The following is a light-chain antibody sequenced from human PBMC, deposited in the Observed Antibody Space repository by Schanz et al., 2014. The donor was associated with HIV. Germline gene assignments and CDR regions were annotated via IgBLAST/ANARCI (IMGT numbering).Light chain of an antibody. CDR2: EVS. CDR3: TSYAGSNNLV. Sequence: QSALTQPPSASGSPGQSVTISCTGTSSDVGAYNYVSWYQQHPGKAPKLLIYEVSKRPLGVPDRFSGSKSGNTASLTVSRLQAEDEADYYCTSYAGSNNLVFGGGTKLTVL. CDR1: SSDVGAYNY. V-gene: IGLV2-8*01. J-gene: IGLJ2*01.